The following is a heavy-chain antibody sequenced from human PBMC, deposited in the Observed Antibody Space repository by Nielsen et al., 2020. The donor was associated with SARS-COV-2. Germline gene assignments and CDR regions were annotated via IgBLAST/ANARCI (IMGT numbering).Heavy chain of an antibody. J-gene: IGHJ5*02. CDR2: IFSNDEK. V-gene: IGHV2-26*01. D-gene: IGHD3-3*01. Sequence: WIRQPPGKALEWLAHIFSNDEKSYSTSLKSRLTITKDTSKNQVVLTMTNMDPVDTATYYCAHATYYDFWSGYPQGGWFDPWGQGTLVTVSP. CDR3: AHATYYDFWSGYPQGGWFDP.